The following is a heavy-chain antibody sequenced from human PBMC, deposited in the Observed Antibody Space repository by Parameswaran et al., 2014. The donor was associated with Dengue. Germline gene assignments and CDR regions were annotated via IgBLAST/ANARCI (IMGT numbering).Heavy chain of an antibody. CDR3: ARPVDSTDSNNAFDV. Sequence: VRQMPGKGLECMGLIYPGDSETRYSPSFQGQVTISVDKSISAAYLQWSSLKASDAATYYCARPVDSTDSNNAFDVWGQGTMVTVSS. CDR2: IYPGDSET. V-gene: IGHV5-51*01. J-gene: IGHJ3*01. D-gene: IGHD2/OR15-2a*01.